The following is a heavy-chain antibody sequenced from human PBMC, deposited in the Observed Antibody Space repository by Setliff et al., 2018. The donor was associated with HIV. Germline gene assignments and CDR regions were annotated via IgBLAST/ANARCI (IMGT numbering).Heavy chain of an antibody. V-gene: IGHV4-39*01. CDR2: IFCTGST. CDR1: GGSISSSSYY. Sequence: SETLSLTCTVSGGSISSSSYYWDWIRQPPGKSLEWVGSIFCTGSTNYRPSLESRVIVSLDTSKNQFSRKLSSVTAADTAVYYCTRRDVTTGMDSWGPGILVTVSS. J-gene: IGHJ4*02. D-gene: IGHD4-17*01. CDR3: TRRDVTTGMDS.